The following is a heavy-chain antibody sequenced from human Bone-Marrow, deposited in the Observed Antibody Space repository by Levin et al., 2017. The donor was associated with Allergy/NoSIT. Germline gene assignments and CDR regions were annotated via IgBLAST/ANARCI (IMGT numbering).Heavy chain of an antibody. CDR2: MNPNSGNT. CDR3: ARVMTTVIQEYFDY. D-gene: IGHD4-11*01. Sequence: ASVKVSCKASGYTFTSYDINWVRQATGQGLEWMGWMNPNSGNTGYAQKFQGRVTMTRNTSISTAYMELSSLRSEDTAVYYCARVMTTVIQEYFDYWGQGTLVTVSS. V-gene: IGHV1-8*01. J-gene: IGHJ4*02. CDR1: GYTFTSYD.